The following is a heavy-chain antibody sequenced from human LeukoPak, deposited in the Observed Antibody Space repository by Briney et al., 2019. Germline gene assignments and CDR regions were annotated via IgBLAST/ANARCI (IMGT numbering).Heavy chain of an antibody. D-gene: IGHD1-26*01. V-gene: IGHV1-69*13. Sequence: GASVKVSCKASGGTFSSYAISWVRQAPGQGLEWMGGIIPIFGTANYAQKFQGRVTITADESTSTAYMELSSLRSEDTAVYYCASTDSGSYNYYFDYWGQGTLVTVSS. CDR2: IIPIFGTA. CDR1: GGTFSSYA. CDR3: ASTDSGSYNYYFDY. J-gene: IGHJ4*02.